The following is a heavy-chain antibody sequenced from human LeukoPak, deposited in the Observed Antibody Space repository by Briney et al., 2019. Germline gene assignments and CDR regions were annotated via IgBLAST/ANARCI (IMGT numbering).Heavy chain of an antibody. CDR3: ASKGGY. V-gene: IGHV3-11*03. CDR2: ISSSGSST. Sequence: GGSLRLSCAASGFTFSDYYMNWTRQAPGKGLEWISYISSSGSSTKYADSVKGRFTISRDNTKNSLYLQMTSLRADDTAVYYCASKGGYWGQGTLVTVSS. CDR1: GFTFSDYY. J-gene: IGHJ4*02. D-gene: IGHD2-15*01.